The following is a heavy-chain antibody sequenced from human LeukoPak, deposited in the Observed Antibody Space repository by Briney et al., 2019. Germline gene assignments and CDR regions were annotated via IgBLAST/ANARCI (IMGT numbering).Heavy chain of an antibody. V-gene: IGHV3-23*01. Sequence: GGSLRLSCAASGFTFSSYAVYWVRQAPGRGLEWVSSNSGGSTYYADSVKGRFTISRDNSKNTLYLQMNSLRAEDTAVYYCARVGIVATIPDYWGQGTLVTVSS. D-gene: IGHD5-12*01. CDR3: ARVGIVATIPDY. CDR1: GFTFSSYA. CDR2: NSGGST. J-gene: IGHJ4*02.